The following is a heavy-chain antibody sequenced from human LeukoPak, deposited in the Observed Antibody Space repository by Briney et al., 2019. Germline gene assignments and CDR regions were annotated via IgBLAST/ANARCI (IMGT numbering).Heavy chain of an antibody. CDR1: GYTFTTYA. V-gene: IGHV1-3*04. CDR3: ARWGCNSISCLFDY. CDR2: INTGNGNT. Sequence: GASVKVSCKASGYTFTTYAINWVRQAPGQRLEWMGWINTGNGNTKYSQKFQGRVTITRDTSASTAYMELSSLRSEDTAVHYCARWGCNSISCLFDYWGQGTLVTVSS. D-gene: IGHD3-3*02. J-gene: IGHJ4*02.